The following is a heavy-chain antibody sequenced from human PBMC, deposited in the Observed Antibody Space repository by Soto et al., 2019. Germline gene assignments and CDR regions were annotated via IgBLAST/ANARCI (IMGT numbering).Heavy chain of an antibody. D-gene: IGHD3-10*01. CDR3: ARDGARYGSGEGLYYYYGMDV. Sequence: GGSLRLSCAASGFTFSSYGMHWVRQAPGKGLEWVAVIWYDGSNKYYADSVKGRFTISRDNSKNTLYLQMNSLRAEDTAVYYCARDGARYGSGEGLYYYYGMDVWGQGTTVTVSS. CDR2: IWYDGSNK. V-gene: IGHV3-33*01. CDR1: GFTFSSYG. J-gene: IGHJ6*02.